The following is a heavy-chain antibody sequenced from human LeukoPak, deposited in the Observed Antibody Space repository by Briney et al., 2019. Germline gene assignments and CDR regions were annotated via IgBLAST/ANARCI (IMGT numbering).Heavy chain of an antibody. J-gene: IGHJ5*02. Sequence: SETLSLTCAVYGGSFSGYYWSWIRQPPGKGLEWIGEINHSGSTNYNPSLKSRVTISVDTSKNQFSLKLSSVTAADTAVYYCARDRGNSYGGENWFDPWGQGTLVTVSS. CDR1: GGSFSGYY. CDR3: ARDRGNSYGGENWFDP. CDR2: INHSGST. V-gene: IGHV4-34*01. D-gene: IGHD5-18*01.